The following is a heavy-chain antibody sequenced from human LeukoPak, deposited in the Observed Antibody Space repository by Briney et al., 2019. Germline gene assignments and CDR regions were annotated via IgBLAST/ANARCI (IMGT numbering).Heavy chain of an antibody. J-gene: IGHJ4*02. CDR3: ARRRGRASFDY. Sequence: SETLSLTCTVSGGSISSSNYHWGWIRQPPGKGLEWIGSIYYSGSTYYNPSLKSRVTISVDTSKNQFSLKLSSVTAADTAVYYCARRRGRASFDYWGQGTLVTVSS. V-gene: IGHV4-39*01. CDR1: GGSISSSNYH. CDR2: IYYSGST.